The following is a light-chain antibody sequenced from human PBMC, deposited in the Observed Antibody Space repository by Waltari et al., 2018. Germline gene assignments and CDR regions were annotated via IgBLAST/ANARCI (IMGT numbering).Light chain of an antibody. CDR3: QQYNSYPIT. J-gene: IGKJ4*01. V-gene: IGKV1D-16*01. CDR2: VAS. Sequence: DIQMTQSQSSLSASVGDRVTITCRASQGISSRLAWYQQKPEKAPKSLIYVASTLQSGVPSRFSGSESGTDFTLTITSLQPEDSATYYCQQYNSYPITFGGGTKVEIK. CDR1: QGISSR.